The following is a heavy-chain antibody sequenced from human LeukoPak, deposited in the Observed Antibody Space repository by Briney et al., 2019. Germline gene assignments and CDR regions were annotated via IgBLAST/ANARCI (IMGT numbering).Heavy chain of an antibody. CDR1: GFTFSSYA. J-gene: IGHJ3*02. Sequence: PGRSLRLSCAASGFTFSSYAMSWVRQAPGKGLEWVSTISGSGSSTYYADSVKGRFTISRDNSKNTLYLQMNSLRAEDTAVYYCARDPRRLTVTFREGAFDIWGQGTMVTVSS. D-gene: IGHD4-17*01. CDR2: ISGSGSST. CDR3: ARDPRRLTVTFREGAFDI. V-gene: IGHV3-23*01.